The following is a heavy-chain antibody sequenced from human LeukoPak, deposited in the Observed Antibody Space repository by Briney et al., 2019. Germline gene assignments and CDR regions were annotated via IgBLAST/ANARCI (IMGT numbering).Heavy chain of an antibody. CDR3: ARRHGSGIVVVPAARGPFDP. Sequence: PSETLSLTCTVSGGSISSYYWSWIRQPPGKGLEWIGYIYYSGSTNYNPSLKSRVTISVDTSKNQFSLKLSSVTAADTAVYYCARRHGSGIVVVPAARGPFDPWGQGTLVTVSS. J-gene: IGHJ5*02. CDR2: IYYSGST. D-gene: IGHD2-2*01. CDR1: GGSISSYY. V-gene: IGHV4-59*08.